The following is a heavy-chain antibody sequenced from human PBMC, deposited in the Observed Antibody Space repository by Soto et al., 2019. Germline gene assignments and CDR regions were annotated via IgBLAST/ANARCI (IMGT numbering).Heavy chain of an antibody. D-gene: IGHD3-22*01. CDR1: GFTFSSYA. J-gene: IGHJ3*02. V-gene: IGHV3-30-3*01. CDR2: ISYDGSNK. CDR3: ARPTMIVEGHAFDI. Sequence: QVQLVESGGGVVQPGRSLRLSCAASGFTFSSYAMHWVRQAPGKGLEWVAVISYDGSNKYYADSVKGRFTISRDNSKNTLYLQMNSLRAEDTAVYYCARPTMIVEGHAFDIWGQGTMVTVSS.